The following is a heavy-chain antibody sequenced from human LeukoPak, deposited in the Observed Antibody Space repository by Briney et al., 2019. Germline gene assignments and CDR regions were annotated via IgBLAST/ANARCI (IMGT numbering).Heavy chain of an antibody. J-gene: IGHJ4*02. CDR3: ARADSSGPWLDY. D-gene: IGHD3-22*01. Sequence: TGGSLRLSCAASGFTFSSYSMNWVRQAPGKGLEWVSSISSSSSYIYYADSVKGRFTISRDNAKNSLYLQMNSLRAEDTAVYYCARADSSGPWLDYWGQGTLVTVSS. CDR2: ISSSSSYI. CDR1: GFTFSSYS. V-gene: IGHV3-21*01.